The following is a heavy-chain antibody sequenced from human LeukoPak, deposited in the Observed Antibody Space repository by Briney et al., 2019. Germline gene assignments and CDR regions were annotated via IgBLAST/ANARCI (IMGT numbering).Heavy chain of an antibody. V-gene: IGHV3-11*01. D-gene: IGHD3-3*01. Sequence: GGSLRLSCAASGFTFSDYYMSWIRQAPGKGLEWVSYISSSGSTIYYADSVKGRFTISRDNAKSSLYLQMNSLRAEDTAVYYCARILKGAYYDFWSGYYFDYWGQGTLVTVSS. J-gene: IGHJ4*02. CDR2: ISSSGSTI. CDR1: GFTFSDYY. CDR3: ARILKGAYYDFWSGYYFDY.